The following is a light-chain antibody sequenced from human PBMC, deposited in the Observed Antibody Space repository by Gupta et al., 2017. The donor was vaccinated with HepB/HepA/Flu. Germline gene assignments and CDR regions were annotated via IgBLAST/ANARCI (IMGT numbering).Light chain of an antibody. Sequence: SYELTQLPADSVSSGPSDSITCSGDKSGDKYACWYQQKPGQSPVLIIYQDSKRPSGIPERFSGSNSGNTATLTISGTQAMDEADYYCQAWDSTTVVFGGGTKLTVL. J-gene: IGLJ2*01. CDR1: KSGDKY. CDR2: QDS. CDR3: QAWDSTTVV. V-gene: IGLV3-1*01.